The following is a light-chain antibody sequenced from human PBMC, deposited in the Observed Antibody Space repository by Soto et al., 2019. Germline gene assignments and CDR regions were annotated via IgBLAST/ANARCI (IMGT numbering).Light chain of an antibody. V-gene: IGKV1-8*01. J-gene: IGKJ1*01. CDR3: QQYYSYPRT. CDR2: AAS. CDR1: QGISSY. Sequence: AILRTHSPSSLSASKVDRVTITFRASQGISSYLAWYQQKPGKAPKLLIYAASTLQSGVPSRFSGSGSGTDFTLTISCLQSEDFATYYCQQYYSYPRTFGQGTKVDI.